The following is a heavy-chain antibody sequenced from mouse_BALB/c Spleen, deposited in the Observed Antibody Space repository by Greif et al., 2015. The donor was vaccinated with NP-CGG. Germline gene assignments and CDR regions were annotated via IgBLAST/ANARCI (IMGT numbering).Heavy chain of an antibody. CDR2: INPSSGYT. CDR3: ARRREANWDYFDY. CDR1: GYTFTSYT. J-gene: IGHJ2*01. Sequence: VMLVESGAELARPGASVKMSCKASGYTFTSYTMHWVKQRPGQGLEWIGYINPSSGYTNYNQKFKDKATLTADKSSSTAYMQLSSLTSEDSAVYYCARRREANWDYFDYWGQGTTLTVSS. V-gene: IGHV1-4*01. D-gene: IGHD4-1*01.